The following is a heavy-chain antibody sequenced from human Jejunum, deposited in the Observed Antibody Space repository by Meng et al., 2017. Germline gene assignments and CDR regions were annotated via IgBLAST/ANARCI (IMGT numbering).Heavy chain of an antibody. J-gene: IGHJ5*02. V-gene: IGHV3-74*01. CDR2: IRFDGSYL. CDR1: GFSFSSYW. CDR3: AREAVTAGFDP. Sequence: EVQLVESGGGLVQPGGALTLSWVASGFSFSSYWIHWVRQAPGKGLVWVSRIRFDGSYLNYADSVKGRFTISRDNARNTLYLQMNSLTVEDTAVYYCAREAVTAGFDPWGQGTLVTVSS. D-gene: IGHD2-21*02.